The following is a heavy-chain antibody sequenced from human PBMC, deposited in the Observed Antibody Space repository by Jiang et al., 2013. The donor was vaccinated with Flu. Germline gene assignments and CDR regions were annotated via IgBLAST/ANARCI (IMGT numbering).Heavy chain of an antibody. J-gene: IGHJ4*02. CDR1: GFTFSSYA. D-gene: IGHD2-8*01. V-gene: IGHV3-30*01. CDR2: ISYDGSNK. Sequence: QLVESGGGVVQPGRSLRLSCAASGFTFSSYAMHWVRQAPGKGLEWVAVISYDGSNKYYADSVKGRFTISRDNSKNTLYLQMNSLRAEDTAVYYCARDPRPTSPYDYFDYWGQGTLVTVSS. CDR3: ARDPRPTSPYDYFDY.